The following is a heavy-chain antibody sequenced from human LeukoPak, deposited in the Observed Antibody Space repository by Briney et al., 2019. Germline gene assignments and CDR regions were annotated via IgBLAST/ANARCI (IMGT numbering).Heavy chain of an antibody. CDR2: INPDSGGT. Sequence: ASVKVSCKASGYTFSDYYIHWVRQAPGQGLEWMGWINPDSGGTNYAQKFQGRVTMTRDASITTVYMELSRLRSDDTAVFYCTREARAGNWFDPWGQGTLVTVSS. J-gene: IGHJ5*02. V-gene: IGHV1-2*02. D-gene: IGHD5-12*01. CDR3: TREARAGNWFDP. CDR1: GYTFSDYY.